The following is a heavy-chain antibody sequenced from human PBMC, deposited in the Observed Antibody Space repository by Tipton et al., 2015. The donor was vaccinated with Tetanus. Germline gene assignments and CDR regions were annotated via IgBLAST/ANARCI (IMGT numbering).Heavy chain of an antibody. CDR1: GGSMNSYY. D-gene: IGHD3-10*01. V-gene: IGHV4-59*01. CDR3: ARLTGQSMDVADCYYFGMDG. Sequence: TLSLTCTVSGGSMNSYYWSWIRQPPGKGLEWIGYIYYTGSTNYNPSLKSGVTISLNTSKNQFSLKLTSVSAADTAVYYCARLTGQSMDVADCYYFGMDGWGQGTNVTFSS. J-gene: IGHJ6*02. CDR2: IYYTGST.